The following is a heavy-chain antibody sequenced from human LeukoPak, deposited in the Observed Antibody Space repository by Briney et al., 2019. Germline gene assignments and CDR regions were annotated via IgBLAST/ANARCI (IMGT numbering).Heavy chain of an antibody. Sequence: GGSLRLSCAASRFTFSSYWMSWVRQAPGKGLGWVANIKQDGSEKYYVESVKGRLTISRDNAKKLMYLQMNSLRVEDTAVYYCASSIGVAAWFDPWGQGTLVTVSS. CDR2: IKQDGSEK. J-gene: IGHJ5*02. CDR3: ASSIGVAAWFDP. D-gene: IGHD6-19*01. V-gene: IGHV3-7*01. CDR1: RFTFSSYW.